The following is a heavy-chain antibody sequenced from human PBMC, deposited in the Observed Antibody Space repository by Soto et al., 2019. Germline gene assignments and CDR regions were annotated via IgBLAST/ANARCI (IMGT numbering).Heavy chain of an antibody. D-gene: IGHD4-4*01. CDR2: IKQDGSEK. Sequence: EVQLVESGGGLVQPGGSLRLSCAASGFTFSSYWMSWVRQAPGKGLEWVANIKQDGSEKYYVDSVKGRFTISRDNAKNSLYLQMNSLRAEDTAVYYCARGPLPDGSNYLYYYYYMDVWGKGTTVTVSS. CDR3: ARGPLPDGSNYLYYYYYMDV. CDR1: GFTFSSYW. J-gene: IGHJ6*03. V-gene: IGHV3-7*01.